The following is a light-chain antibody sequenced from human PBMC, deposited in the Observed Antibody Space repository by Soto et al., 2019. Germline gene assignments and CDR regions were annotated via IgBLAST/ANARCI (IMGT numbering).Light chain of an antibody. J-gene: IGKJ5*01. CDR2: DAS. CDR3: QQYNTYST. V-gene: IGKV1-5*01. Sequence: DIQMTQSPSTLSASVGDRVTITCRAIQSISRWLAWYQQKPGKAPKALIYDASTLRSGVPSRFSGGGSGTEFTLTISSLQPDDFATYYCQQYNTYSTFGQGTRLEIK. CDR1: QSISRW.